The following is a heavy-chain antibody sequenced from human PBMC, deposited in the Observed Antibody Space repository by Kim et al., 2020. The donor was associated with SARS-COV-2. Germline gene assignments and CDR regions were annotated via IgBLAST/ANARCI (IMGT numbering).Heavy chain of an antibody. CDR3: ARQAYDFWSGYYIDY. D-gene: IGHD3-3*01. CDR1: GYRFTSYW. J-gene: IGHJ4*02. Sequence: GESLKISCKGSGYRFTSYWIGWVRQMPGKGLEWMGIIYPGDPDTRYSPSFQGQVTISADKSISTAYLQWSSLKASDTAMYYCARQAYDFWSGYYIDYWGQGTLVTVSS. V-gene: IGHV5-51*01. CDR2: IYPGDPDT.